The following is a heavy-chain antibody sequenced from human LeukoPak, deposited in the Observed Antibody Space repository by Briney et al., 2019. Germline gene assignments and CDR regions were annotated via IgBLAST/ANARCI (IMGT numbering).Heavy chain of an antibody. J-gene: IGHJ4*02. CDR3: ARDGYSGSYFDY. CDR2: ISSSSTI. Sequence: GGSLRLSCAASGFTFSSYSMNWVRQAPGKGLEWVSYISSSSTIYYADSVKGRFTISRDNAKNSLYLQMNSLRAEDTAVYYCARDGYSGSYFDYWGQGTLVTVSS. V-gene: IGHV3-48*04. CDR1: GFTFSSYS. D-gene: IGHD1-26*01.